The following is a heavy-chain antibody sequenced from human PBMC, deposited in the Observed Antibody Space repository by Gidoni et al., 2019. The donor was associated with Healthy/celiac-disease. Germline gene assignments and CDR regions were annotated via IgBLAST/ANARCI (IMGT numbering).Heavy chain of an antibody. CDR2: IIPIFGTA. J-gene: IGHJ6*02. CDR1: GGTFSSYA. V-gene: IGHV1-69*01. CDR3: ARDGAPREDIVVVPAAIPPHYYYGMDV. Sequence: QVQLVQSGAEVKKPGSSVKVSCKASGGTFSSYAISWVRQAPGQGLEWMGGIIPIFGTATYAQKFQGRVTITADESTSTAYMELSSLRSEDTAVYDCARDGAPREDIVVVPAAIPPHYYYGMDVWGQGTTVTVSS. D-gene: IGHD2-2*01.